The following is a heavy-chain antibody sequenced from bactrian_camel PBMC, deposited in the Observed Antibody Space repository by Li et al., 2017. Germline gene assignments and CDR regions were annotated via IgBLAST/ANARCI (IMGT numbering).Heavy chain of an antibody. D-gene: IGHD4*01. J-gene: IGHJ4*01. V-gene: IGHV3S40*01. CDR3: AKPNGIYSVYDTEHLE. CDR1: GYTYRSNC. CDR2: ISGRGKT. Sequence: DVQLVESGGGTVQAGESLRLSCSASGYTYRSNCIGWFRQAPGKGLEWVSAISGRGKTYYADSVKGRFTISRDNAKNTVYLQLNNLKTEDTAMYYCAKPNGIYSVYDTEHLERGQGTQVTVS.